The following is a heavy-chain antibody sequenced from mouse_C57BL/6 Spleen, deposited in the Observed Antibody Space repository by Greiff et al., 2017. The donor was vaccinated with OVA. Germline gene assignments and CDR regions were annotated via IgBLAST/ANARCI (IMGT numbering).Heavy chain of an antibody. D-gene: IGHD1-1*01. CDR1: GYTFTDYY. CDR3: AGGDYGLDY. CDR2: INPNNGGT. V-gene: IGHV1-26*01. Sequence: EVQLQQSGPELVKPGASVKISCKASGYTFTDYYMNWVKQSHGKSLEWIGDINPNNGGTSYNQKFKGKATLTVDKSSSTAYMELRSLTSEDSAVYYCAGGDYGLDYWGQGTTLTVSS. J-gene: IGHJ2*01.